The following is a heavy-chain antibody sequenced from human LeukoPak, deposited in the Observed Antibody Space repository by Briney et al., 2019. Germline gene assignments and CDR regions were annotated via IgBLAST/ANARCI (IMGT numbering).Heavy chain of an antibody. D-gene: IGHD3-22*01. CDR3: ARIKASSGNDAFDI. CDR2: IYWDDDK. V-gene: IGHV2-5*02. J-gene: IGHJ3*02. Sequence: SGPTLVKPTQTLTLTCTFSGFSLSTSGVGVGWIRQPPGKALEWLALIYWDDDKRYSPSLKTRLTISKDTSKNQVVLTMTNMDPVDTATYYCARIKASSGNDAFDIWGQGTMVTVS. CDR1: GFSLSTSGVG.